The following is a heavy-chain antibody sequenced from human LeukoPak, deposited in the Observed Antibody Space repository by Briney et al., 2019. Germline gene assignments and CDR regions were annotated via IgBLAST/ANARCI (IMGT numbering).Heavy chain of an antibody. V-gene: IGHV6-1*01. CDR1: GDSVSSSFAA. J-gene: IGHJ3*02. CDR2: TYYRSKWYN. D-gene: IGHD2-2*01. Sequence: SQTLSLTCAISGDSVSSSFAAWTWIRQSPSRGLEWLGRTYYRSKWYNDYAESLKSRITINPDTSKNQFSLHLSSVTPEDTAVYFCSRGRSLGYCSSTSCYVSDAFDIWGQGTMVTVSS. CDR3: SRGRSLGYCSSTSCYVSDAFDI.